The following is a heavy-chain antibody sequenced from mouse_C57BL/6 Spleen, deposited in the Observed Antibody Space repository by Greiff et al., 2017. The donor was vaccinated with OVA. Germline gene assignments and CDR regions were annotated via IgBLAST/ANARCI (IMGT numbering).Heavy chain of an antibody. J-gene: IGHJ3*01. V-gene: IGHV1-69*01. Sequence: QVQLQQPGAELVMPGASVKLSCKASGYTFTSYWMHWVKQRPGQGLEWIGEIDPSASYTNYNHKFKGKSTLTVDKSSSTAYMQLSSLTSEDSAVYYCARRDYDWFAYWGQGTLVTVSA. CDR1: GYTFTSYW. D-gene: IGHD2-4*01. CDR3: ARRDYDWFAY. CDR2: IDPSASYT.